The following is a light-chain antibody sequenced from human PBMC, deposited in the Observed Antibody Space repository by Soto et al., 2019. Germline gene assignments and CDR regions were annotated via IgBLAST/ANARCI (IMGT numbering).Light chain of an antibody. CDR2: EVN. Sequence: QSALTQPPSASGSPGQSVTISCTGTSSDIGGYDYVSWYQQHPGKAPKLIIYEVNKRPSRVPDRFSGSKSGNTASLTVSGLQAEDEADYYCSSYAGSNNLVFAGGTKLTVL. CDR3: SSYAGSNNLV. V-gene: IGLV2-8*01. CDR1: SSDIGGYDY. J-gene: IGLJ3*02.